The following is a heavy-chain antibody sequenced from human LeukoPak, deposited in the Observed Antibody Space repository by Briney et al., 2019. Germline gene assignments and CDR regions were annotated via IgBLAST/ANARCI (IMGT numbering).Heavy chain of an antibody. D-gene: IGHD4-17*01. CDR1: GGTFSSYA. V-gene: IGHV1-69*13. CDR2: VIPIFGTA. CDR3: ARDGSSTVTTDY. J-gene: IGHJ4*02. Sequence: SVKVSCKASGGTFSSYAISWVRQAPGQGLEWMGGVIPIFGTANYAQKFQGRVTITADESTSTAYMELSSLRSEDTAVYYCARDGSSTVTTDYWGQGTLVTVSS.